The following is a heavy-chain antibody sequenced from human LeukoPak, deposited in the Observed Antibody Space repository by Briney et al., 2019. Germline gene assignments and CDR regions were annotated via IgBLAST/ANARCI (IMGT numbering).Heavy chain of an antibody. CDR3: ARGAYDGYYYDSSGYWPGWFDP. V-gene: IGHV4-59*11. Sequence: PSETLSLTCTVSGGSISSHYWSWIRQPPGKGLEWIGYIYYSGSTNYNPSLKSRVTISVDTSKNQFSLKLSSVTAADTAVYYCARGAYDGYYYDSSGYWPGWFDPWGQGTLVTVSS. CDR1: GGSISSHY. CDR2: IYYSGST. D-gene: IGHD3-22*01. J-gene: IGHJ5*02.